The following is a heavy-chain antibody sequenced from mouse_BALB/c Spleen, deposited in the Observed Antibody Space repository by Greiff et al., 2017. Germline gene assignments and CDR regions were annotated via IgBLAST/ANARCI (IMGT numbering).Heavy chain of an antibody. CDR2: IWAGGST. J-gene: IGHJ3*01. D-gene: IGHD3-3*01. CDR3: ARGGPTSSWFAY. Sequence: VKLMESGPGLVAPSQSLSITCTVSGFSLTSYGVHWVRQPPGKGLEWLGVIWAGGSTNYNSALMSRLSISKDNSKSQVFLKMNSLQTDDTAMYYCARGGPTSSWFAYWGQGTLVTVSA. V-gene: IGHV2-9*02. CDR1: GFSLTSYG.